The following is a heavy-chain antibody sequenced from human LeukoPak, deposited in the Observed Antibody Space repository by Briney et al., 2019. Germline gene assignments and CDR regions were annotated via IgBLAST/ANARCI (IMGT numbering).Heavy chain of an antibody. D-gene: IGHD3-16*02. CDR2: ISYDGGQK. Sequence: GGSLRLSCAASGFTFSSYGIHWVRQAPGKGLEWVAVISYDGGQKYYADSVKGRFTISRDNSKNTLYLQMNSLRAEDTAVYYCAREYTSRYDFWGQGTLVTVSS. CDR1: GFTFSSYG. CDR3: AREYTSRYDF. J-gene: IGHJ4*02. V-gene: IGHV3-33*01.